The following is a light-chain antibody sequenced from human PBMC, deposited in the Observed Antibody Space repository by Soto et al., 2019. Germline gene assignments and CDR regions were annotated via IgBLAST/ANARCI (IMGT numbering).Light chain of an antibody. CDR3: PQYSNRLLT. V-gene: IGKV3-15*01. J-gene: IGKJ4*01. Sequence: VLSLSPCALSLPPGERATLSCRASQSVSSSYLAWYQQKPGQAPRLLIYGASTRATGIPARFSGSGSGTEFTLTIISLQSEDFTLYCSPQYSNRLLTSAGGTKV. CDR1: QSVSSSY. CDR2: GAS.